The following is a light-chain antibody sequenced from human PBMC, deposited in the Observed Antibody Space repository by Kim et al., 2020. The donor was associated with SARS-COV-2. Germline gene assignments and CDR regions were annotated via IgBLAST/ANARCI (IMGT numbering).Light chain of an antibody. Sequence: SYELTQPPSLSVSPGQTAIITCSGDKLGDKYAFWYQQKPGQSPMVVIYQDAKRPSGIPERFSGSSSGNTATLTISGTQPMDEADYYCQTWDSSTAIFG. CDR2: QDA. J-gene: IGLJ2*01. CDR1: KLGDKY. CDR3: QTWDSSTAI. V-gene: IGLV3-1*01.